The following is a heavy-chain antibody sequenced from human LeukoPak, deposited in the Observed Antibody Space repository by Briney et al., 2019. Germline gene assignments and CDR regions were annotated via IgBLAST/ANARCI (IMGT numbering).Heavy chain of an antibody. Sequence: SETLSLTCVVYGGSFSNYFLTWIRQPPGKGLEWIGEINHSGSTNYNPSLKSRVTISVDTSKNQFSLKLSSVTAADTAVYYCAREARVSPPDYYYYYMDVWGKGTTVTVSS. CDR3: AREARVSPPDYYYYYMDV. CDR2: INHSGST. V-gene: IGHV4-34*01. CDR1: GGSFSNYF. J-gene: IGHJ6*03.